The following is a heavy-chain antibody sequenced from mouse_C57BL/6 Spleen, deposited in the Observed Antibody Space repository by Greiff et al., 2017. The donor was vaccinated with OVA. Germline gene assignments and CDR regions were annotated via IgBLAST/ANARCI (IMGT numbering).Heavy chain of an antibody. CDR2: INPSNGGT. D-gene: IGHD4-1*01. J-gene: IGHJ1*03. CDR3: ATLGRYWYFDV. Sequence: VQLQESGTELVKPGASVKLSCKASGYTFTSYWMHWVKQRPGQGLEWIGNINPSNGGTNYNEKFKSKATLTVDKSSSTAYMQLSSLTSEDSAVYYCATLGRYWYFDVWGTGTTVTVSS. CDR1: GYTFTSYW. V-gene: IGHV1-53*01.